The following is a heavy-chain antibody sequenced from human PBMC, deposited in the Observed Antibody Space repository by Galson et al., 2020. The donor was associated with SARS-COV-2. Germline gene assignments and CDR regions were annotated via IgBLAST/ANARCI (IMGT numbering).Heavy chain of an antibody. V-gene: IGHV4-59*01. CDR2: VYYSGSM. D-gene: IGHD3-9*01. CDR3: ARSPDIMTGFSYYFDS. Sequence: SETLSLTCIVSGGSISRDAWTWIRQPPGKGLEWIGNVYYSGSMNYNPALKGRVTMSVDTSNNQFSLRLSSVTAADTALYYCARSPDIMTGFSYYFDSWGQGTLVTVSS. J-gene: IGHJ4*02. CDR1: GGSISRDA.